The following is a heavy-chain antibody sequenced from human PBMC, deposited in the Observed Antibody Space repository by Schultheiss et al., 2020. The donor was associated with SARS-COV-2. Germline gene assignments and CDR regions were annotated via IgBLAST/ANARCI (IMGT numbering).Heavy chain of an antibody. CDR1: GGSFSGYY. Sequence: SQTLSLTCAVYGGSFSGYYWSWIRQPAGKGLEWIGRIYTSGSTNSNPSLKSRVTMSVDTSKNQFSLQLSSVTAADTAVYYCAREQDLGISRPFDYWGQGTLVTVSS. CDR3: AREQDLGISRPFDY. V-gene: IGHV4-4*07. D-gene: IGHD7-27*01. J-gene: IGHJ4*02. CDR2: IYTSGST.